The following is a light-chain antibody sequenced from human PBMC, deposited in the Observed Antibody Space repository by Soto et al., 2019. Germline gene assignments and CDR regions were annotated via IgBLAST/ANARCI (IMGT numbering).Light chain of an antibody. CDR3: QRYNSWWT. V-gene: IGKV3-15*01. CDR2: GAS. Sequence: EIVMTQSPATLSVSPGERATLSCRASQSVGANLAWYQQKPGQAPRLLIYGASTRATGIPARVSGSGSGTEFTLTISSLQSEDFAIYYCQRYNSWWTFGNGTKVEVK. J-gene: IGKJ1*01. CDR1: QSVGAN.